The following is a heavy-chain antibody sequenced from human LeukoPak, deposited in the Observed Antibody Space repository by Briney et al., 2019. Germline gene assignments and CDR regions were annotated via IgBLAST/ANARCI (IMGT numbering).Heavy chain of an antibody. CDR2: IYYSGST. D-gene: IGHD3-3*01. CDR3: ARNSRVVTQIDY. V-gene: IGHV4-59*01. Sequence: PSETLSLTCTVSGGSISSYYWSWIRQPPGKGLEWIGYIYYSGSTNYNPSLKSRVTISVDTSKNQFSLKLSSVTAADTAVYYCARNSRVVTQIDYWGRGTLVTVSS. J-gene: IGHJ4*02. CDR1: GGSISSYY.